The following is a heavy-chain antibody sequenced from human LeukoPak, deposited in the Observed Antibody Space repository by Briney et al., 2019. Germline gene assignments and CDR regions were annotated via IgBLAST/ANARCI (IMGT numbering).Heavy chain of an antibody. Sequence: GGSLRLSCAASGFTFSSYSMNWVRQAPGKGLEWVSSISSSSSYIYYADSVKGRFTISRDNAKNSLYLQMNSLRAEDTAVYYCARVYYYDSSGYYYGWFGPWGQGTLVTVSS. CDR3: ARVYYYDSSGYYYGWFGP. J-gene: IGHJ5*02. CDR1: GFTFSSYS. D-gene: IGHD3-22*01. V-gene: IGHV3-21*01. CDR2: ISSSSSYI.